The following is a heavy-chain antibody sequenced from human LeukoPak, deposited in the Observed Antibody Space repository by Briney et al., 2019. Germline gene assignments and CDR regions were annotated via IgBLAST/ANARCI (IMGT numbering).Heavy chain of an antibody. CDR2: INPSGGST. V-gene: IGHV1-46*01. Sequence: APVKVSCKASGYTFTSYYMHWVRQAPGQGLEWMGIINPSGGSTSYAQKFQGRVTMTRDTSTSTVYMELSSLRSEDTAVYYCARDPPKDYDILTGNGMDVWGQGTTVTVSS. J-gene: IGHJ6*02. CDR1: GYTFTSYY. D-gene: IGHD3-9*01. CDR3: ARDPPKDYDILTGNGMDV.